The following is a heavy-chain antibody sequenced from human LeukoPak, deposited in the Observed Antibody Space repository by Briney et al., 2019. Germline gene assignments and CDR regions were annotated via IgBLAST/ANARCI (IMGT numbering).Heavy chain of an antibody. V-gene: IGHV3-49*03. CDR1: GFTFGDYA. CDR3: TAKRCVLLWYNPPGYFDY. CDR2: IRSKAYGGTT. Sequence: GGSLRLSCTASGFTFGDYAMSWFRQAPGKGLEWVGFIRSKAYGGTTEYAASVKGRFTISRDDSKSIAYLQMNSLKTEDTAVYYCTAKRCVLLWYNPPGYFDYWGQGTLVTVSS. D-gene: IGHD3-10*01. J-gene: IGHJ4*02.